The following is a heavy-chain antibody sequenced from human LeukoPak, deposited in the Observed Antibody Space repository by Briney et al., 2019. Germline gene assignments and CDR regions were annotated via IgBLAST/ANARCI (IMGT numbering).Heavy chain of an antibody. Sequence: GGSLRLSCAASGFTLSSYWMSWVRQAPGKGLEWVANIKQDGSEKYYVDSVKGRFTISRDNAKNSLYLQMNSLRAEDTAVYYCAREGYSPRDGYNFNFDYWGQGTLVTVSS. J-gene: IGHJ4*02. V-gene: IGHV3-7*01. CDR3: AREGYSPRDGYNFNFDY. CDR2: IKQDGSEK. CDR1: GFTLSSYW. D-gene: IGHD5-24*01.